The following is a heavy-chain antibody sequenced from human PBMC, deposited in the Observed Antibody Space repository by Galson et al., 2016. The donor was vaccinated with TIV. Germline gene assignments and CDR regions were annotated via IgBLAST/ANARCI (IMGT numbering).Heavy chain of an antibody. CDR2: MSAYSGAS. V-gene: IGHV1-18*01. Sequence: SVKVSCKASGYTFSNFAITWVRQAPGQGLEWMGYMSAYSGASNYAQEFQGRVTITTDTSTSTAYMELRNLRFDDTAVYYCARYSSTSSRRFDYWGQGTLLTVSS. CDR3: ARYSSTSSRRFDY. D-gene: IGHD6-6*01. CDR1: GYTFSNFA. J-gene: IGHJ4*02.